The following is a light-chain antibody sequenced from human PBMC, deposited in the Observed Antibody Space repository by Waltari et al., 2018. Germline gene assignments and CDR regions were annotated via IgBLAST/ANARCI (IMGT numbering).Light chain of an antibody. J-gene: IGLJ3*02. CDR2: RNT. CDR1: SKNVGDEG. Sequence: QAGLTQPPSVSKGLRQTATLTCSGNSKNVGDEGAYWLQQHQGHPPKVLSYRNTHRPSGVSERFSASRSGNTASLTISGLQPEDEADYYCSAWDGSLNTWLLGGGTKLTVL. CDR3: SAWDGSLNTWL. V-gene: IGLV10-54*04.